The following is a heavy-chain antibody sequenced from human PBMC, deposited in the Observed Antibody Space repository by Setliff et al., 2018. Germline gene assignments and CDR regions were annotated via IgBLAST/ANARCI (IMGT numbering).Heavy chain of an antibody. CDR2: INWDGKTT. D-gene: IGHD1-26*01. V-gene: IGHV3-20*01. CDR3: TRFGDRDGIGI. J-gene: IGHJ3*02. Sequence: PGGSLRLSCAASGFTFSSYSMNWVRQAPGKGLEWVSTINWDGKTTAYADSVKGRFTISRDNAKKFLYLHMNSLRDDDTALYHCTRFGDRDGIGIWGQGTMVTVSS. CDR1: GFTFSSYS.